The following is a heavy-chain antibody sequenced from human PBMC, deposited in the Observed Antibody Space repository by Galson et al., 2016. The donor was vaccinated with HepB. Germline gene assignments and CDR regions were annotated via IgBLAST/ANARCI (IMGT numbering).Heavy chain of an antibody. CDR2: INHTRST. D-gene: IGHD3-22*01. CDR1: GFTFSTYA. Sequence: LRLSCAASGFTFSTYAMSWVRQAPGKGLEWIGEINHTRSTKYNPSLKSRVTISIDTSKKHFSLRLTSLTAADTAVYYCARGLYYDSIPDIWGQGTMVTVSS. J-gene: IGHJ3*02. V-gene: IGHV4-34*01. CDR3: ARGLYYDSIPDI.